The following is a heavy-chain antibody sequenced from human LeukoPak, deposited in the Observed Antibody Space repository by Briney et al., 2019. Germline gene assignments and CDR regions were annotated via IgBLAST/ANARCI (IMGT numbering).Heavy chain of an antibody. CDR2: IYTSGST. CDR3: ARGRSREGATTRTYNWFDP. D-gene: IGHD1-26*01. V-gene: IGHV4-4*07. Sequence: PSETLSLTCTVSGGSISSYYWGWIRQPAGKGLEWIGRIYTSGSTNYNPSLKSRVTMSVDTSKNQFSLKLSSVTAADTAVYYCARGRSREGATTRTYNWFDPWGQGTLVTVSS. CDR1: GGSISSYY. J-gene: IGHJ5*02.